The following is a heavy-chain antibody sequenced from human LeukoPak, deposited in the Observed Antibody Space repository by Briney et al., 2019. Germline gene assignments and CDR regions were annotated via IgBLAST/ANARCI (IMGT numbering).Heavy chain of an antibody. CDR3: ARDFHYYNSSVYYYYFDY. CDR2: INTNTGNP. Sequence: ASVKVSCKASGYTFTSYAMNWVRQAPGQGLEWMGWINTNTGNPTYAQGITGRFVFSLDTSVSTAYLQISSLKAEDTAVYYCARDFHYYNSSVYYYYFDYWGQGTLVPVSS. CDR1: GYTFTSYA. V-gene: IGHV7-4-1*02. J-gene: IGHJ4*02. D-gene: IGHD3-22*01.